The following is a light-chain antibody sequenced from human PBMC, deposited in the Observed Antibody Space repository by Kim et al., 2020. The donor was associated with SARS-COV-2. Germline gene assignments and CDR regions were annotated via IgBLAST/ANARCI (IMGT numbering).Light chain of an antibody. CDR1: SSNIGSNY. J-gene: IGLJ2*01. V-gene: IGLV1-47*01. CDR2: RNN. CDR3: ASWDDSLSVV. Sequence: ELTQPPSASGTPGQRVTISCSGSSSNIGSNYVYWYQQLPGTAPKLLIYRNNQRPSGVPDRFSGSKSGTSASLAISGLRSEDESDYYCASWDDSLSVVFGGGTQLTVL.